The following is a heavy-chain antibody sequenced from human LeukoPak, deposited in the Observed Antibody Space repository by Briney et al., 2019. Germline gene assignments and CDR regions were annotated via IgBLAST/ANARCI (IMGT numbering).Heavy chain of an antibody. CDR1: DYTFTSYG. V-gene: IGHV1-18*01. Sequence: ASVKVSCKASDYTFTSYGISWVRQAPGQGLEWMGWISTYNGNTNYAQNLQGRVTMTTDTSTSTAYMELRSLRSDDTAVYYCASLYCGGYCYPYYYYGMDVWGQGTTVTVSS. D-gene: IGHD2-21*02. CDR3: ASLYCGGYCYPYYYYGMDV. J-gene: IGHJ6*02. CDR2: ISTYNGNT.